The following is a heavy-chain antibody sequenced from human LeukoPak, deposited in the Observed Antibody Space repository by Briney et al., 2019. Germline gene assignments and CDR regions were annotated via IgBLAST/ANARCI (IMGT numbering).Heavy chain of an antibody. V-gene: IGHV4-34*01. D-gene: IGHD3-10*01. CDR3: ARVLTMVRGAYGY. CDR1: GGSFSGYY. Sequence: PSETLSLTCAVYGGSFSGYYWSWIRQPPGKGLEWIGEINHSGSTNYNPSLKSRVTISVDTSKNQFSLKLSSVTAADTAVYYCARVLTMVRGAYGYWGQGTLVTVSS. CDR2: INHSGST. J-gene: IGHJ4*02.